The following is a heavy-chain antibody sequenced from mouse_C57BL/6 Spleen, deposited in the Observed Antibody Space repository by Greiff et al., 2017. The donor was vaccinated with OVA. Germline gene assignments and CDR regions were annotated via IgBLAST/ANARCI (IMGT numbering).Heavy chain of an antibody. D-gene: IGHD1-1*01. CDR2: IDPSDSYT. Sequence: QVQLQQPGAELVMPGASVKLSCKASGYTFTSYWMHWVKQRPGQGLEWIGEIDPSDSYTNYNQKFKGQSTLTVYKSSSTAYMQLSSLTSEDSAVYYCARSQYYGSGDYWGQGTSVTVSS. V-gene: IGHV1-69*01. CDR1: GYTFTSYW. CDR3: ARSQYYGSGDY. J-gene: IGHJ4*01.